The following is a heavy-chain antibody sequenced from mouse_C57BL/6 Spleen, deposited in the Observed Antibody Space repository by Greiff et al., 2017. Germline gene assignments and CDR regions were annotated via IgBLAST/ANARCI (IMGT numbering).Heavy chain of an antibody. CDR3: AREGITTVVASYYYAMDY. J-gene: IGHJ4*01. V-gene: IGHV1-7*01. Sequence: VKLQQSGAELAKPGASVKLSCKASGYTFTSYWMHWVKQRPGQGLEWIGYINPSSGYTKYNQKFKDKATLTADKSSSTAYMQLSSLTYEDSAVYYCAREGITTVVASYYYAMDYWGQGTSVTVSS. CDR1: GYTFTSYW. D-gene: IGHD1-1*01. CDR2: INPSSGYT.